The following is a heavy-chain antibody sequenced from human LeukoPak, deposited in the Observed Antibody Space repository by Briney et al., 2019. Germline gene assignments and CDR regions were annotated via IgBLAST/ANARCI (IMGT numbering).Heavy chain of an antibody. CDR3: AVGRRTDFDY. J-gene: IGHJ4*02. CDR2: INPNSGGT. CDR1: GGTFSSYA. D-gene: IGHD1-26*01. Sequence: GASVKVSCKASGGTFSSYAISWVRQAPGQGLEWMGWINPNSGGTNYAQNFQGRVTMTRDTYITTAYMDLSRLRLDDTAVYYCAVGRRTDFDYWGQGTLVTVSS. V-gene: IGHV1-2*02.